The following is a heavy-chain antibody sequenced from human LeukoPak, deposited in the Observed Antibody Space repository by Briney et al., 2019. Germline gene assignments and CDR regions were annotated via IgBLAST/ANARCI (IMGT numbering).Heavy chain of an antibody. CDR2: INPSGGST. J-gene: IGHJ6*02. D-gene: IGHD6-6*01. CDR3: ARDMRDSSSSGGYYGMDV. V-gene: IGHV1-46*01. Sequence: GASVKVSCKASGYTSTSYYMHWVRQAPGQGLEWMGIINPSGGSTSYAQKFQGRVTMTRDTSTSTVYMELSSLRSEDTAVYYCARDMRDSSSSGGYYGMDVWGQGTTVTVSS. CDR1: GYTSTSYY.